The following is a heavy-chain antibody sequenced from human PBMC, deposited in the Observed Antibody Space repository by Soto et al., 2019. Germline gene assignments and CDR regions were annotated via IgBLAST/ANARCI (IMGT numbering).Heavy chain of an antibody. CDR1: GGSISSGDYY. CDR2: IYYSGST. J-gene: IGHJ1*01. D-gene: IGHD3-22*01. CDR3: ARGNYYDSSGYPTAEYFQH. V-gene: IGHV4-30-4*01. Sequence: SETLSLTCTVSGGSISSGDYYWSWIRQPPGKGLEWIGYIYYSGSTYYNPSLKSRVTISVDTSKNQFSLKLSSVTAADTAVYYCARGNYYDSSGYPTAEYFQHWGQGTLVTVS.